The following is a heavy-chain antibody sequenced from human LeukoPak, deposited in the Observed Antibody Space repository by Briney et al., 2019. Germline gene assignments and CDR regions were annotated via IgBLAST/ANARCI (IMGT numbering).Heavy chain of an antibody. Sequence: GGSLRLSCAASGFTFSNSAMSWVCQAPGKGLEWVSGINSSGGSTYYAGSVNGRFTISRDNSKNTLYQQMNSLRADDTAVYYCTRGHSSSWFDYWGQGTLVTVSS. CDR3: TRGHSSSWFDY. D-gene: IGHD6-13*01. CDR2: INSSGGST. J-gene: IGHJ4*02. CDR1: GFTFSNSA. V-gene: IGHV3-23*01.